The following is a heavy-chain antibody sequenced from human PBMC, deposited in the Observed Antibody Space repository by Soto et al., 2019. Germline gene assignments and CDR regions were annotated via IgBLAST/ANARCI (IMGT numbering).Heavy chain of an antibody. J-gene: IGHJ4*02. CDR3: ARGKGYDFWSGYSTVYYFDY. D-gene: IGHD3-3*01. CDR2: INHSGST. V-gene: IGHV4-34*01. Sequence: SETLSLTCAVYGVSFSGYYWSWIRQPPGKGLEWIGEINHSGSTNYNPSLKSRVTISVDTSKNQFSLKLSSVTAADTAVYYCARGKGYDFWSGYSTVYYFDYWGQGTLVTVSS. CDR1: GVSFSGYY.